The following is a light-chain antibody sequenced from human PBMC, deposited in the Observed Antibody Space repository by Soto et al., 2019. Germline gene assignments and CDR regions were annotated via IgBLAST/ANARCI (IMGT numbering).Light chain of an antibody. CDR1: QSVSSSY. Sequence: EIVLTQSPGTLSLSPGERATLSCRASQSVSSSYLAWYQQKPGQAPRLLINDASTRATGVPARFGGSGSGTDFTLTINSLEPEDFAVYYCQQRNIWPPVTFGQGTRLEIK. CDR3: QQRNIWPPVT. J-gene: IGKJ5*01. CDR2: DAS. V-gene: IGKV3D-20*02.